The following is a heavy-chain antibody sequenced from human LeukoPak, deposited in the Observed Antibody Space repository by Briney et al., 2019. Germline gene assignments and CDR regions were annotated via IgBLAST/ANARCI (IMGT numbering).Heavy chain of an antibody. V-gene: IGHV3-7*03. CDR3: AKDRQQWLSTAYYYYYMDV. Sequence: PGGSLRLSCAASGFTFTTYWMGWVRQAPGKGLEWVANIKQDGSEKCYGDSVKGRFTISRDNAKNSLSLQMNSLRAEDTAVYYCAKDRQQWLSTAYYYYYMDVWGKGTTVTVSS. J-gene: IGHJ6*03. CDR1: GFTFTTYW. D-gene: IGHD6-19*01. CDR2: IKQDGSEK.